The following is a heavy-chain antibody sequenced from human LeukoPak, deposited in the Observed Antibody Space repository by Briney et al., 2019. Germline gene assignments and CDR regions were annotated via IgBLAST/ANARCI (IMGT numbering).Heavy chain of an antibody. V-gene: IGHV3-7*01. CDR2: IKQDGGEQ. J-gene: IGHJ5*02. D-gene: IGHD3-22*01. CDR1: GFTFSSYG. Sequence: PGRSLRLSCAASGFTFSSYGMHWVRQAPGKGPEWVANIKQDGGEQYYVDSVKGRFTISRDNAKNSLYLQMNSLRAEDTAVYYCARSRRDPYDYDSSGYYVGGTDWFDPWGQGTLVTVSS. CDR3: ARSRRDPYDYDSSGYYVGGTDWFDP.